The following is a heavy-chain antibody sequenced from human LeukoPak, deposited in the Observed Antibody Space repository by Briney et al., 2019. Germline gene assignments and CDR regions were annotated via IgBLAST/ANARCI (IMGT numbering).Heavy chain of an antibody. CDR1: GYSISSGFY. Sequence: SETLSLTCNVSGYSISSGFYWGWIRQSSGEGLEWIATIFHSGSIFYNPSLKGRVSLSVHTSQTQFSLELHSVTAADTAVYYCARMAVSYYYDSSTYSPVAFDVWGQGTMVTVSS. D-gene: IGHD3-22*01. CDR2: IFHSGSI. J-gene: IGHJ3*01. CDR3: ARMAVSYYYDSSTYSPVAFDV. V-gene: IGHV4-38-2*02.